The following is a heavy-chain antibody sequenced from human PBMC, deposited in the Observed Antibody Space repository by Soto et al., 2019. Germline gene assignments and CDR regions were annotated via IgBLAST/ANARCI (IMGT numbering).Heavy chain of an antibody. D-gene: IGHD1-26*01. Sequence: QVQLQEPGPRLVEPSHTLSLTCTVSGASISNGYYSWSWIRQSPGTGLEWIGHIHSGGTTYSNPSLNSRLTISVDMSKNQFSLKLSSLPAADTAVYYCARGPSGDKVDYWGQGTLVTVSS. CDR2: IHSGGTT. J-gene: IGHJ4*02. CDR3: ARGPSGDKVDY. V-gene: IGHV4-30-4*01. CDR1: GASISNGYYS.